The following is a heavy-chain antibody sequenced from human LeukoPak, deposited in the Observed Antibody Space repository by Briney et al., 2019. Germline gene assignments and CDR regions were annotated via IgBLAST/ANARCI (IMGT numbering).Heavy chain of an antibody. Sequence: PSETLSLTCSLSGGAISTYYWNWIRQRPGQGLEWIGHISYGTTDYNPSLKSRDTISADTSKNQISLTLASVTADDTAVYYCARDKAHTYGYYFDPWGQGTQVLVSS. V-gene: IGHV4-59*01. CDR1: GGAISTYY. D-gene: IGHD5-18*01. J-gene: IGHJ4*02. CDR3: ARDKAHTYGYYFDP. CDR2: ISYGTT.